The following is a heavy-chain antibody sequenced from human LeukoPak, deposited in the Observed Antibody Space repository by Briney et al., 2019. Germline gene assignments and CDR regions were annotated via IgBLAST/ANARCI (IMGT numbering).Heavy chain of an antibody. D-gene: IGHD1-26*01. CDR2: IIPILGIA. V-gene: IGHV1-69*04. CDR3: ARDDGSQAC. CDR1: GGTFSSYA. Sequence: SVKVSCKASGGTFSSYAVSWVRQAPGQGLEWMGRIIPILGIANYAQKFQGRVTITADKSTSTAYMELSSLRSEDTAVYYCARDDGSQACWGQGTLVTVSS. J-gene: IGHJ4*02.